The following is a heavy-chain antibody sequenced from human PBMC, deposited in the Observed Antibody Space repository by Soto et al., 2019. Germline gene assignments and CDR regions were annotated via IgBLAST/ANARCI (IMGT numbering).Heavy chain of an antibody. J-gene: IGHJ5*02. CDR2: ISSSGATT. D-gene: IGHD3-22*01. CDR3: ARELVVITTSWFDP. V-gene: IGHV3-23*01. Sequence: PGGSLRLSCAASGFRFSNNAMTWVRQAPGKGLEWVSTISSSGATTYYADSVKGRFTISRDKSKDTLYLLMSSLRAEDTAVYYCARELVVITTSWFDPWGQGTLVTVSS. CDR1: GFRFSNNA.